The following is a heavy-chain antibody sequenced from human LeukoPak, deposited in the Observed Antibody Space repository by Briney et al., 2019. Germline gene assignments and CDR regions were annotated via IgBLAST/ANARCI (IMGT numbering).Heavy chain of an antibody. CDR3: ARERQPHYDPGYYFDY. CDR1: GFTFDDYA. J-gene: IGHJ4*02. D-gene: IGHD3-3*01. CDR2: ISWNSGSI. V-gene: IGHV3-9*01. Sequence: PGRSLRLSCAASGFTFDDYAMHWVRQAPGKGMEWVSGISWNSGSIGYADSVKGRFTISRDNAKNSLYLQMNSLRAEDTALYYCARERQPHYDPGYYFDYWGQGTLVTVSS.